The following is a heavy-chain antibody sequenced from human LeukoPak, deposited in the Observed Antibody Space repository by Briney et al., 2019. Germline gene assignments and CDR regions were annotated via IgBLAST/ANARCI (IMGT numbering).Heavy chain of an antibody. D-gene: IGHD3-22*01. V-gene: IGHV4-4*02. Sequence: LETLSLTCAVSGGSISSSNWWSWVRQPPGKGLEWIGEIYHSGSTNYNPSLKSRVTISVDKSKNQFSLKLSSVTAADTAVYYCAGDSSGYDAFDIWGQGTMVTVSS. CDR3: AGDSSGYDAFDI. J-gene: IGHJ3*02. CDR2: IYHSGST. CDR1: GGSISSSNW.